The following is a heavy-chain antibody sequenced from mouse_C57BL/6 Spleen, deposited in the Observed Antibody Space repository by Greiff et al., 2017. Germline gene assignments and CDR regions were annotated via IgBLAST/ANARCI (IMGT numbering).Heavy chain of an antibody. J-gene: IGHJ3*01. CDR1: GYTFTSYW. V-gene: IGHV1-59*01. CDR3: ATTGTGTWFAY. D-gene: IGHD4-1*02. CDR2: IDPSDSYT. Sequence: QVQLQQPGAELVRPGTSVKLSCKASGYTFTSYWMHWVKQRPGQGLEWIGVIDPSDSYTTYNQKFKGKATLTVDTSSSTAYMQLSSLTSEDAAVYYCATTGTGTWFAYWGQGTLVTVSA.